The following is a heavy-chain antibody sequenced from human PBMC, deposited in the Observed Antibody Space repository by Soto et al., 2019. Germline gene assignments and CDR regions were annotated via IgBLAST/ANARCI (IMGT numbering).Heavy chain of an antibody. CDR2: IYYSGST. Sequence: SETLSLTCTVSGGSISSYCWSWIRQPPGKGLEWIGYIYYSGSTNYNPSLKSRVTISVDTSKNQFSLKLSSVTAADTAVYYCARLSYSGSGSYYYYYYGMDVWGQGTTVTVSS. D-gene: IGHD3-10*01. CDR1: GGSISSYC. V-gene: IGHV4-59*12. CDR3: ARLSYSGSGSYYYYYYGMDV. J-gene: IGHJ6*02.